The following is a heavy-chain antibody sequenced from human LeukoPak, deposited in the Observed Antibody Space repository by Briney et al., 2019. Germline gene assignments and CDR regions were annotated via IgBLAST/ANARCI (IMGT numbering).Heavy chain of an antibody. CDR2: IIPILGIA. Sequence: GSSVKVSXKASGGTFSSYTISWVRQAPGQGLEWMGRIIPILGIANYAQKFQGRVTITADKSTSTAYMELSSLRSEDTAVYYCARDQRYCSSTSCYYWFDPWGQGTLVTVSS. J-gene: IGHJ5*02. V-gene: IGHV1-69*04. D-gene: IGHD2-2*01. CDR1: GGTFSSYT. CDR3: ARDQRYCSSTSCYYWFDP.